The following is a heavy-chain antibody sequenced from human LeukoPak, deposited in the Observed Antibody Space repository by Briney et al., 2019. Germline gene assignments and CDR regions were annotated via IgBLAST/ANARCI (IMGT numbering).Heavy chain of an antibody. CDR1: GFTFSSYG. Sequence: GGSLRLSCAASGFTFSSYGMHWVRQAPGKGLEWVAFIRCDGSNKYYADSVKGRFTISRDNSKNTLYLQMNSLRAEDTAVYYCAKDQLVPYFDYWGQGTLVTVSS. CDR2: IRCDGSNK. J-gene: IGHJ4*02. V-gene: IGHV3-30*02. D-gene: IGHD6-13*01. CDR3: AKDQLVPYFDY.